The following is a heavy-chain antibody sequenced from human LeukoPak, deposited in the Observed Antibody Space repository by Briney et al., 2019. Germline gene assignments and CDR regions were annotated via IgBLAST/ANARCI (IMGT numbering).Heavy chain of an antibody. D-gene: IGHD3-16*01. V-gene: IGHV1-18*01. Sequence: ASVKVSCKASGYTFTSYGISWVRQAPGQGLEWMGWISAYNGNTNYAQKLQGRVTMTTDTSTSTAYVELRSLRSDDTAVYYCASEGEWCYLDYWGQGTLVTVSS. CDR3: ASEGEWCYLDY. J-gene: IGHJ4*02. CDR2: ISAYNGNT. CDR1: GYTFTSYG.